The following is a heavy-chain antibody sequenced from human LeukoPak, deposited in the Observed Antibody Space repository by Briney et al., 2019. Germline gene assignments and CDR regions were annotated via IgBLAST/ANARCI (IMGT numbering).Heavy chain of an antibody. J-gene: IGHJ3*02. Sequence: ASVKVSCKASGYTFINYYLHWVRQAPGQGVEWMGIINPSSGGTSYAQKFQGRVTMTRATSTSTVYMELSSLRPEDTAVYYCARDPSYCGGDCYAFDIWGQGTMVTVSS. D-gene: IGHD2-21*02. CDR1: GYTFINYY. CDR2: INPSSGGT. CDR3: ARDPSYCGGDCYAFDI. V-gene: IGHV1-46*01.